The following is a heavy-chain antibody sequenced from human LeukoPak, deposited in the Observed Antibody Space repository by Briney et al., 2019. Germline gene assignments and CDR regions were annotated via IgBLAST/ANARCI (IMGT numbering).Heavy chain of an antibody. Sequence: SVKVSCKASGGTFSSYAISWARQAPGQGLEWMGGIIPIFGTANYAQKLQGRVTITTDESTSTAYMELSSLRSEDTAVYYCARDGGYSSSSWFDYWGQGTLVTVSS. CDR3: ARDGGYSSSSWFDY. V-gene: IGHV1-69*05. J-gene: IGHJ4*02. CDR1: GGTFSSYA. CDR2: IIPIFGTA. D-gene: IGHD6-6*01.